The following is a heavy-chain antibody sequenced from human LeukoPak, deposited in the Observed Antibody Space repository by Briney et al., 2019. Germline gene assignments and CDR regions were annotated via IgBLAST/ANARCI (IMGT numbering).Heavy chain of an antibody. D-gene: IGHD5-18*01. V-gene: IGHV3-30*03. CDR1: GFTFSSYG. CDR3: ARDLSGVAGYTYGRGIDY. CDR2: ISYDGSNK. Sequence: GGSLRLSCAASGFTFSSYGMHWVRQAPGKGLEWVAVISYDGSNKYYADSVKGRFTISRDNSKNTLYLQMNSLRAEDTAVYYCARDLSGVAGYTYGRGIDYWGQGTLVTVSS. J-gene: IGHJ4*02.